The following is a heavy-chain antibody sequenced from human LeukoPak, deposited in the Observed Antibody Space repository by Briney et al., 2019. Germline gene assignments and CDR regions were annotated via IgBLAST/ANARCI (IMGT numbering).Heavy chain of an antibody. CDR2: ISAYNGNT. CDR1: GYTFTSYG. J-gene: IGHJ4*02. D-gene: IGHD5-12*01. Sequence: ASVKLSRKASGYTFTSYGISWVRQAPGQGLEWMGWISAYNGNTNYAQKLQGRVTMTTDTSTSTAYMELRSLRSDDTAVYYCARVGDGGGYDLLDYWGQGTLVTVSS. CDR3: ARVGDGGGYDLLDY. V-gene: IGHV1-18*01.